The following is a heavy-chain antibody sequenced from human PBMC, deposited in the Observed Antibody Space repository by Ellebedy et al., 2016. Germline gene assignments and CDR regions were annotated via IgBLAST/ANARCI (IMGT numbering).Heavy chain of an antibody. CDR1: GASISSSSYY. CDR2: ILYSGNA. D-gene: IGHD2-21*02. CDR3: ARRAYCGGDCNPPNYYYTDV. V-gene: IGHV4-61*05. J-gene: IGHJ6*03. Sequence: GSLRLSCTVSGASISSSSYYWGWFRQPPGEPPEWIGNILYSGNANYSPSLLSRVTMSVDTSNNQFFLTLTSVTAADTAIYYCARRAYCGGDCNPPNYYYTDVWGKGTTVTVSS.